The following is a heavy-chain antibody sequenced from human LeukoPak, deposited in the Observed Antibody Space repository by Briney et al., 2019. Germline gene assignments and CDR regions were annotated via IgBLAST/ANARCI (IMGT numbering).Heavy chain of an antibody. J-gene: IGHJ4*02. CDR2: IRSKAYGGTT. Sequence: PGGSLRLSCTASGFTFGDYAMSWVRQAPGKGLEWVGFIRSKAYGGTTEYAASVKGRFTISRDDSKSIAYLQMNSLKTEDTAVYYCTRDPGVLAGFGYWGQGTLVAVSS. V-gene: IGHV3-49*04. D-gene: IGHD2-8*01. CDR3: TRDPGVLAGFGY. CDR1: GFTFGDYA.